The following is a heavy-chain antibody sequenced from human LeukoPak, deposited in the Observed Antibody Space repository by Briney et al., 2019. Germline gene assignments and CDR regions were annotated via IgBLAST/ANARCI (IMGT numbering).Heavy chain of an antibody. V-gene: IGHV1-18*01. CDR1: GYTFTSYG. Sequence: ASVKVSCKSSGYTFTSYGISWVRQAPGQGLEWMGWISAYNGNTNYAQKLQGRVTMTTDTSTRTAYMELRSMRSDDTAVYYCARGPLAYSGISGGDYWGQGTLVTVSS. CDR3: ARGPLAYSGISGGDY. CDR2: ISAYNGNT. D-gene: IGHD1-26*01. J-gene: IGHJ4*02.